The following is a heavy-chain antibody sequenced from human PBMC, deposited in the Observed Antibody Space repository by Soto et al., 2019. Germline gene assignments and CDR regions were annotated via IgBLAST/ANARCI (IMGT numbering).Heavy chain of an antibody. V-gene: IGHV4-31*03. Sequence: QVQLQESGPGLVKPSQTLSLTCTVSGGSISIGGYYWSWIRQHPGKGLEWIGYIYYSGSTYNNQSLKNRVTISVDTSKNQYSLKLSASTAADKAVYYCARSVTPWGQGTLVTVSS. CDR1: GGSISIGGYY. CDR3: ARSVTP. CDR2: IYYSGST. J-gene: IGHJ5*02. D-gene: IGHD3-10*01.